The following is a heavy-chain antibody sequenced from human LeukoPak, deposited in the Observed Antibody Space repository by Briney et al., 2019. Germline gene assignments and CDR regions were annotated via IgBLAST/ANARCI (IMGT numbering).Heavy chain of an antibody. Sequence: PSETLSLTCAVYGGSFSDYYWSWIRQPPGKGLEWIGYIYYSGSTNYNPSLKSRVTISVDTSKNQFSLKLSSVTAADTAVYYCARVPPPVRGVDYWGQGTLVTVSS. CDR1: GGSFSDYY. D-gene: IGHD3-10*01. J-gene: IGHJ4*02. CDR3: ARVPPPVRGVDY. CDR2: IYYSGST. V-gene: IGHV4-59*01.